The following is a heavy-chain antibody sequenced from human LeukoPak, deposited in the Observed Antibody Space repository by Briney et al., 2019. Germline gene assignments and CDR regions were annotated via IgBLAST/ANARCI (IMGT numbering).Heavy chain of an antibody. CDR2: IYPDDSDT. CDR1: GYTFSSYW. V-gene: IGHV5-51*01. D-gene: IGHD2-8*01. Sequence: GESLKISCKGSGYTFSSYWIGWVCQMPGKGLEWMGIIYPDDSDTRYSPSFHGQVTISADKSISTAYLQWSSLKASDTAMYYCARLAYCSNDVCYSNYYYSMDVWGKGTTVTVSS. J-gene: IGHJ6*03. CDR3: ARLAYCSNDVCYSNYYYSMDV.